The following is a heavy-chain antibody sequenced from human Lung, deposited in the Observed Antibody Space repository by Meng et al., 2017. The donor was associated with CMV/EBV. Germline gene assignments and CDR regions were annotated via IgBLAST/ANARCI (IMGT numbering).Heavy chain of an antibody. CDR1: GDSISSSNYY. CDR2: IHHSGTT. V-gene: IGHV4-39*06. CDR3: TRDPHCSSASCLKFDP. D-gene: IGHD2-2*01. Sequence: SETLSLTCTVSGDSISSSNYYWAWIRQPPGKGLEWIVSIHHSGTTYYNSSLKRRVIMSLDTYKNQFLLELNSVTAADTAVYYCTRDPHCSSASCLKFDPWGQGTLVTVSS. J-gene: IGHJ5*02.